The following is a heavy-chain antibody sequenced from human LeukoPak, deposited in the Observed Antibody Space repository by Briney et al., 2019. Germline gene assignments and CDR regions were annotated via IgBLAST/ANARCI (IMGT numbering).Heavy chain of an antibody. J-gene: IGHJ4*02. D-gene: IGHD2-2*01. CDR3: ARSRERICSNPPCYVDLQAT. Sequence: SETLSLTCTVSGGSISSYYWSWIRQPAGKGLEWIGRIYTSGSTNYNPSLKSRVTISVDKSKNQFSLKLSSVTAADTAMYFCARSRERICSNPPCYVDLQATWGQGTLVTVSP. CDR1: GGSISSYY. CDR2: IYTSGST. V-gene: IGHV4-4*07.